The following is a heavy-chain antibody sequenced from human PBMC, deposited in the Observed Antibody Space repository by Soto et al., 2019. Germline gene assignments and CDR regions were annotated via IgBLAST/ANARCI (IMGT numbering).Heavy chain of an antibody. V-gene: IGHV3-30*18. Sequence: VQLVESGGGVVQPGRSLRLSCAASGFTFSSYGMHWVRQAPGKGLEWVAVISYDGSNKYYADSVKGRFTISRDNSKNTLYLQMNSLRAEDTAVYYCAKALDLLITMVRGVGPFDYWGQGTLVTVSS. D-gene: IGHD3-10*01. CDR3: AKALDLLITMVRGVGPFDY. CDR1: GFTFSSYG. J-gene: IGHJ4*02. CDR2: ISYDGSNK.